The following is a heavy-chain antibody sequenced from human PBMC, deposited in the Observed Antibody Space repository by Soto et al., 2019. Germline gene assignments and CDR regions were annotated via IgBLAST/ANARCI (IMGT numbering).Heavy chain of an antibody. CDR1: GGTFSSYA. CDR2: IIPIFGTA. CDR3: ASSNXDFWSGYRSYYYYGMDV. J-gene: IGHJ6*02. V-gene: IGHV1-69*06. Sequence: SVKVSCKVSGGTFSSYAISWVRQAPGQGLEWMGGIIPIFGTANYAQKFQGRVTITADKSTSTAYMELSSLRSEDTAVYYCASSNXDFWSGYRSYYYYGMDVWGQGTTVTVSS. D-gene: IGHD3-3*01.